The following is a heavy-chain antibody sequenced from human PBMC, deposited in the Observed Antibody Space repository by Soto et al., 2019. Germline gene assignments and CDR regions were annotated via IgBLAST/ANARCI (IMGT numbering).Heavy chain of an antibody. CDR3: ARSEVYSSSSFYEY. J-gene: IGHJ4*02. CDR2: INHSGST. Sequence: QVQLQQWGAGLLKPSETLSLTCAVYGGSFSGYYWSWIRQPPGKGLEWIGEINHSGSTNYNPSLKSRVTIAVDTSKNQFSLKLSSVTAADTAVYYCARSEVYSSSSFYEYWGQGTLVTVSS. D-gene: IGHD6-6*01. CDR1: GGSFSGYY. V-gene: IGHV4-34*01.